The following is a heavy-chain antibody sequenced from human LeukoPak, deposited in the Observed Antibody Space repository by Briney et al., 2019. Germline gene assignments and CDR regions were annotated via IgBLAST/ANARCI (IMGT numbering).Heavy chain of an antibody. V-gene: IGHV1-69*06. CDR1: GGTFSSYT. CDR2: IIPIFGTA. Sequence: SVKVSCKASGGTFSSYTISWVRQAPGQGLEWMGGIIPIFGTANYAQKFQGRVTITADKSTSTAYMELSSLRSEDTAVYYCARAGRGSGSYYRQYYYGMDVWGKGTTVTVSS. CDR3: ARAGRGSGSYYRQYYYGMDV. J-gene: IGHJ6*04. D-gene: IGHD3-10*01.